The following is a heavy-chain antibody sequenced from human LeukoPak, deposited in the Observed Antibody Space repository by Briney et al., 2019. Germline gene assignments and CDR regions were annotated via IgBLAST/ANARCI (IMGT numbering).Heavy chain of an antibody. Sequence: GGSLRLSCAASGFTFSSYAMSWVRQAPGKGLEWVSTVSGSGDSTWYADSVKGRFTISRDNSKSTLYLQMNSLRAEDTAVYYCARESGDDTFDIWGQGTMVTVSS. CDR2: VSGSGDST. J-gene: IGHJ3*02. D-gene: IGHD6-25*01. CDR3: ARESGDDTFDI. CDR1: GFTFSSYA. V-gene: IGHV3-23*01.